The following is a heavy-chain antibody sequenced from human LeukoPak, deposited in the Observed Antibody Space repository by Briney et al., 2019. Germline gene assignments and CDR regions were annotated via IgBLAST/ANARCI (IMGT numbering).Heavy chain of an antibody. CDR2: IYYSGST. CDR3: ARVVCSGCWGYFDY. D-gene: IGHD7-27*01. CDR1: GGSMSTYY. J-gene: IGHJ4*02. V-gene: IGHV4-59*01. Sequence: PSETLSRTCTVSGGSMSTYYWSWIRQSPGKGLEWIGYIYYSGSTSYNPSLKSRLTISIDTSKTQFYLKLSSVTAADPAVYYCARVVCSGCWGYFDYWGQGILVTVSS.